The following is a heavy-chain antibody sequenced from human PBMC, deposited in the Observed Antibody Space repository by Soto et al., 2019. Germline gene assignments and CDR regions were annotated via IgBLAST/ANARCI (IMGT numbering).Heavy chain of an antibody. CDR2: IYSGGST. J-gene: IGHJ6*03. V-gene: IGHV3-66*01. CDR1: GFTVSSNY. CDR3: ASYGSGSYYRSYYMDV. D-gene: IGHD3-10*01. Sequence: PGGSLRLSCAASGFTVSSNYMSWVRQDPGKGLEWVSVIYSGGSTYYADSVKGRFTISRDNSKNTLYLQMNSLRAEDTAVYYCASYGSGSYYRSYYMDVWGKGTTVTVSS.